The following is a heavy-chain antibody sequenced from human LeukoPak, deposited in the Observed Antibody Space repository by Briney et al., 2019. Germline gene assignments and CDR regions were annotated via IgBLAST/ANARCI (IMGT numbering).Heavy chain of an antibody. D-gene: IGHD1-7*01. Sequence: ASVKVSCKASGYTFTRYGVSWVRQAPGQGLQWLGCISASNGNTNYAQKFRGRVTMSTDTTSNTVYMDVRSLTSDDTAVYYCARDHSNWNYAPDFWGQGTLVIVSS. CDR2: ISASNGNT. CDR1: GYTFTRYG. CDR3: ARDHSNWNYAPDF. V-gene: IGHV1-18*01. J-gene: IGHJ4*02.